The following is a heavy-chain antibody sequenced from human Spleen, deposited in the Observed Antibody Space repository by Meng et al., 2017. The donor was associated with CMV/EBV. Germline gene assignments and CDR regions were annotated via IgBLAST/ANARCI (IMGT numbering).Heavy chain of an antibody. V-gene: IGHV4-31*02. D-gene: IGHD3-22*01. CDR1: RGGYY. J-gene: IGHJ1*01. Sequence: RGGYYWSWRRQYPGKGLEWIGYIYYSRSTYYNPSLKRRVTISVDTSKNQFSLKLSSVTAADTAVYYCARVFYYDSSGYYGAEYFQHWGQGTLVTVSS. CDR3: ARVFYYDSSGYYGAEYFQH. CDR2: IYYSRST.